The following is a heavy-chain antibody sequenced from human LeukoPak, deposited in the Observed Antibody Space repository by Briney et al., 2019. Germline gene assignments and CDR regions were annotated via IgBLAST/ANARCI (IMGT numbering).Heavy chain of an antibody. J-gene: IGHJ4*02. CDR2: IYYSGST. Sequence: SETLSLTCTVSGGSISSYYWSWIRQPPGKGLEWIGYIYYSGSTNYNPSLKSRVTISVDTSKNQFSLKLSSVTAADTAVYYCARHYLEGAIPDYFDYWGQGTLVTVSS. V-gene: IGHV4-59*08. D-gene: IGHD1-26*01. CDR1: GGSISSYY. CDR3: ARHYLEGAIPDYFDY.